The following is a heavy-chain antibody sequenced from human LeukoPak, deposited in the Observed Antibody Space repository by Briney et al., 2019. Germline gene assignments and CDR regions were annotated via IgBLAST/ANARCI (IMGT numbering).Heavy chain of an antibody. CDR1: GFTFSDYY. CDR2: IRNKPNSYTT. J-gene: IGHJ4*02. CDR3: AREILGSAFSFDY. V-gene: IGHV3-72*01. Sequence: GGSLRLSCAASGFTFSDYYMDWVRQAPGKGLEWVGRIRNKPNSYTTEYAASVKGRFTISRDTSENTLYLQMNNLRPEDTAIYYCAREILGSAFSFDYWGQGTLVTVSS. D-gene: IGHD1-26*01.